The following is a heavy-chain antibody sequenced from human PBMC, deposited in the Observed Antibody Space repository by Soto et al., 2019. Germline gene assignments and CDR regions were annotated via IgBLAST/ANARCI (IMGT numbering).Heavy chain of an antibody. CDR2: IYDSGST. CDR1: GVSISGYY. D-gene: IGHD3-3*01. J-gene: IGHJ4*01. V-gene: IGHV4-59*08. Sequence: PSETLSLTCTVSGVSISGYYWSWILQPPGKGLEWIAYIYDSGSTNYNPSLKSRVTISVDTSKKQFSLNLSSVTAADTAVYYCARHAYGVGSYFDYWGQGTLVTVSS. CDR3: ARHAYGVGSYFDY.